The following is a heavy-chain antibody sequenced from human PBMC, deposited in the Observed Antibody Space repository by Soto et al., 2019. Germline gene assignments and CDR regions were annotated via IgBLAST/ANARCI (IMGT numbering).Heavy chain of an antibody. V-gene: IGHV3-30-3*01. D-gene: IGHD6-6*01. J-gene: IGHJ4*02. CDR1: GFTFSTYA. CDR3: ARIAARPY. Sequence: GGALRFSCAASGFTFSTYAMHRVRQAPGKGQKGVALITSDGTKKDYADSVKSRFTISRDHSKNTMYLQVNSLRIEDTAVYYCARIAARPYWGQETLVTVSS. CDR2: ITSDGTKK.